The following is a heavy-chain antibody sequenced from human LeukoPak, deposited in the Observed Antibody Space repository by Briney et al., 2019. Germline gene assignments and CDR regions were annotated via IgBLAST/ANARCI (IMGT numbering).Heavy chain of an antibody. D-gene: IGHD3-22*01. CDR1: GYSFTSYW. CDR2: IYPDDSDT. J-gene: IGHJ2*01. Sequence: PGESLKISCKGSGYSFTSYWIGWVRPMPGKGLEWMGIIYPDDSDTRYSPSFQGQVTISADKSISTAYLQWSSLKASDTAMYYCARLGYYDSSGYYGWYFDLWGRGTLVTVSS. V-gene: IGHV5-51*01. CDR3: ARLGYYDSSGYYGWYFDL.